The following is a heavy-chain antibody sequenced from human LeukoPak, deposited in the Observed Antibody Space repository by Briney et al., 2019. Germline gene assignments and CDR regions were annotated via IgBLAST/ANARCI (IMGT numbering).Heavy chain of an antibody. D-gene: IGHD2-15*01. CDR1: GFTFSSYG. CDR2: ISYDGSNK. Sequence: GGSLRLSCAASGFTFSSYGTHWVRQAPGKGLEWVAVISYDGSNKYYADSVKGRFTISRDNSKNTLYLQMNSLRAEDTAVYYCAKFWTGVAATPAYWGQGTLVTVSS. CDR3: AKFWTGVAATPAY. V-gene: IGHV3-30*18. J-gene: IGHJ4*02.